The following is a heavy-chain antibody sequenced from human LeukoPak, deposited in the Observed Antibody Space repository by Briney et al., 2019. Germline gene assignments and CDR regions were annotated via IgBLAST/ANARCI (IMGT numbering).Heavy chain of an antibody. J-gene: IGHJ4*02. V-gene: IGHV1-18*01. D-gene: IGHD6-13*01. CDR2: ISAYNGNT. CDR3: ARGVPPHAYSSSWYPLDYFDY. CDR1: GYTFTSYG. Sequence: ASVKVSCKASGYTFTSYGISWVRQAPGQGLEWMGWISAYNGNTNYAQKLQGRVTMTTDTSTSTAYMELRSLRSDDTAVYYCARGVPPHAYSSSWYPLDYFDYWGQGTLVTVSS.